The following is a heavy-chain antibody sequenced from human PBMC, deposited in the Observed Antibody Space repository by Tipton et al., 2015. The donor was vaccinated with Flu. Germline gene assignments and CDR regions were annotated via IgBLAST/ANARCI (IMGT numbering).Heavy chain of an antibody. V-gene: IGHV4-31*03. J-gene: IGHJ4*02. CDR2: ISDSGKT. D-gene: IGHD3-10*01. CDR3: AREIGGYNYLDF. Sequence: TLSLTCSVSGASISSSGYYWTWIRQQPGMGLEWMEYISDSGKTYYNPSLNSRVTISLDTSKNQFSLVMNSVTAADTAVCYCAREIGGYNYLDFWGQGTLVIVSS. CDR1: GASISSSGYY.